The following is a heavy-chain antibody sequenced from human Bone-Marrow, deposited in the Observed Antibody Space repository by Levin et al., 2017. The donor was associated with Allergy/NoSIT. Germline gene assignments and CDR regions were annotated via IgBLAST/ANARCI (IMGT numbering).Heavy chain of an antibody. J-gene: IGHJ4*02. CDR1: GFTFSDYY. CDR3: ARDGGEYNWNYFDY. D-gene: IGHD1-20*01. V-gene: IGHV3-11*01. Sequence: GESLKISCAASGFTFSDYYMSWIRQAPGKGLEWVSYISSSGSTIYYADSVKGRFTISRDNAKNSLYLQMNSLRAEDTAVYYCARDGGEYNWNYFDYWGQGTLVTVSS. CDR2: ISSSGSTI.